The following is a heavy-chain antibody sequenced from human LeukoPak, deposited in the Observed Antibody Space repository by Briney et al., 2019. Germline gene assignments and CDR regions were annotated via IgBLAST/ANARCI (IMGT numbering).Heavy chain of an antibody. CDR2: IKQDGSEK. J-gene: IGHJ3*02. D-gene: IGHD2-15*01. Sequence: GSLRLSCAASGFTFSSYWMSWVRQAPGKGLEWVANIKQDGSEKYYVNSVKGRFTISRDNAKNSLYLQMNSLRAEDTAIYYCAKIHQNRVVVGAKGAFDIWGQGTVVTVSS. V-gene: IGHV3-7*03. CDR3: AKIHQNRVVVGAKGAFDI. CDR1: GFTFSSYW.